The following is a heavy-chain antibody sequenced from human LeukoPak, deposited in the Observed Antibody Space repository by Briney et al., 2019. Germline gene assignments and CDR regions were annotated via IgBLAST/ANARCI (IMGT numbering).Heavy chain of an antibody. J-gene: IGHJ5*02. CDR2: ITDSGDTV. D-gene: IGHD5-24*01. CDR3: ARTPWLQLEFWFDT. CDR1: GFTFGDFY. V-gene: IGHV3-11*01. Sequence: GGSLRLSCAASGFTFGDFYMSWIRQAPGKGLEWLSYITDSGDTVSCAGSVKGRFTISRDNAKNSLYLQMNSLRADDTAVYYCARTPWLQLEFWFDTWGQGTLVTVSS.